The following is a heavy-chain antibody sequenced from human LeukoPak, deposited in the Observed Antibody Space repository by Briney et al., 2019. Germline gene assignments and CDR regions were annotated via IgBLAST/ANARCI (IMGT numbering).Heavy chain of an antibody. Sequence: GESLKISCKGSGYSFTSYWIGWVRQMPGKGLEWMGIIYPGDSDTRYSPSFQGQVTISADKSTSTAYLQWSSLKASDTAMYYCARLDVEVATKRDYYFDYWGQGTLVTVSS. V-gene: IGHV5-51*01. CDR3: ARLDVEVATKRDYYFDY. D-gene: IGHD5-24*01. J-gene: IGHJ4*02. CDR2: IYPGDSDT. CDR1: GYSFTSYW.